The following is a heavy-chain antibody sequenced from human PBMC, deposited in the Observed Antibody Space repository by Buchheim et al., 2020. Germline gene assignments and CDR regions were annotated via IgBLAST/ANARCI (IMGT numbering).Heavy chain of an antibody. D-gene: IGHD3-16*01. CDR3: ARDAYYFDS. CDR2: IAYSGTT. CDR1: GGSLNNYY. Sequence: QVQLQQWGTRLLKPSETLSLTCAVSGGSLNNYYWSWIRQAPGKGLEWIGYIAYSGTTYYNPSLKGRVIMSVDTSKNQFSLKLTSVTAADTAVYYCARDAYYFDSWGKGTL. J-gene: IGHJ4*02. V-gene: IGHV4-34*01.